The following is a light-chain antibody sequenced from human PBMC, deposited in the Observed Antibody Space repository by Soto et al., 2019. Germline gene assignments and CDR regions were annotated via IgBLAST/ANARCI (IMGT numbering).Light chain of an antibody. CDR1: QSIGGNF. CDR2: GAS. CDR3: QQYDRYSGT. J-gene: IGKJ1*01. V-gene: IGKV3-20*01. Sequence: EIVLTQSPGTLSLSPGEGATLSCRASQSIGGNFLAWYQQRRGQAPRLLIHGASNRATGIPDRFSGSGSGTDFTLTISSLQPDDFATYYCQQYDRYSGTFGQGTKVEIK.